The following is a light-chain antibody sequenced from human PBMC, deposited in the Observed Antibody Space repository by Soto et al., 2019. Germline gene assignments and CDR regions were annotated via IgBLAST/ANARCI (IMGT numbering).Light chain of an antibody. CDR2: GAS. Sequence: EIVMTQSPATLSVSPGERATLSCRASQSVSSNLAWYQQKPGQAPRLLIYGASTRATGLPARFSGSGSGTEFTLTIGRLQSEDFAVYYCQQYNNWPFTFGPGTKVDIK. CDR1: QSVSSN. V-gene: IGKV3-15*01. CDR3: QQYNNWPFT. J-gene: IGKJ3*01.